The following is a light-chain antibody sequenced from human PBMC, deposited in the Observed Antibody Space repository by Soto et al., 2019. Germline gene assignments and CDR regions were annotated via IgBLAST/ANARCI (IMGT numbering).Light chain of an antibody. V-gene: IGLV2-14*01. CDR1: SSDVGGYNY. CDR3: HSYTSSSTFV. J-gene: IGLJ1*01. Sequence: QSALTQPASVSGSPGQSITISCTGTSSDVGGYNYVSWYQQHPGKAPKLMIYEVSNRPSGVSNRFSGSRSGNTASLTISGLQSEDDAEYYCHSYTSSSTFVFGTGTKVTVL. CDR2: EVS.